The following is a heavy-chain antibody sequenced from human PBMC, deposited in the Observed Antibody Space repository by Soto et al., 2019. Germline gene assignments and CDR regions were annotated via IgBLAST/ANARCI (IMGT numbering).Heavy chain of an antibody. Sequence: EVQLEESGGGLVQPGGSLRLSCAASGFTFSGYWMSWVHQAPGKGLEWVANIKQDGSEQFYVDSVKGRFTIPRDNAKNSLYLQMNVLRAEDTAVYYCAREAVWGQGTTVTVSS. CDR2: IKQDGSEQ. CDR1: GFTFSGYW. J-gene: IGHJ6*02. V-gene: IGHV3-7*05. CDR3: AREAV.